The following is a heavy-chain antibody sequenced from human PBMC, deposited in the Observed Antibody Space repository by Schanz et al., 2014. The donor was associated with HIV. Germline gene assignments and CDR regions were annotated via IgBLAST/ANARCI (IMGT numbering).Heavy chain of an antibody. J-gene: IGHJ4*02. CDR1: GFTFSTYA. CDR2: ISSSGRYI. Sequence: EVHLLESGGGLVQPGGSLRLSCAASGFTFSTYAMNWVRQAPGEGLEWVSSISSSGRYIYYVDSVKGRFTISRDDAKSSLFLQMNSLRAEDTAVYYCARASVTDFLDYWGQGTLVTVSS. V-gene: IGHV3-21*01. D-gene: IGHD3-10*01. CDR3: ARASVTDFLDY.